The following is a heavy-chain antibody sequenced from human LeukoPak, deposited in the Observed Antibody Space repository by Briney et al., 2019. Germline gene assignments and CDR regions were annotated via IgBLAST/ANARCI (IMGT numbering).Heavy chain of an antibody. J-gene: IGHJ2*01. CDR1: GGSFSGYY. V-gene: IGHV4-34*01. D-gene: IGHD3-16*01. CDR3: ARLKLGAYFDL. Sequence: SETLSLTCAVYGGSFSGYYWSWIRQPPGKGLEWIGEINHSGSTNYDPSLKSRVTISVDTSKNQFSLKLSSVSAADTAVYYCARLKLGAYFDLWGRGTLVTVSS. CDR2: INHSGST.